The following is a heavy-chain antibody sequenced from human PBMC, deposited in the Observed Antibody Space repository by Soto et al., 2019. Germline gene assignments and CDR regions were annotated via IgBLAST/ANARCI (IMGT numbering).Heavy chain of an antibody. CDR2: MNPSGGST. CDR1: GYTFTSYD. CDR3: ARLTADSSGYYLGRYWYFDL. J-gene: IGHJ2*01. Sequence: GASVKVSCKASGYTFTSYDINWVRQATGQGLEWMGWMNPSGGSTSYAQKFQGRVTMTRDTSTSTVYMELSSLRSEDTAVYYCARLTADSSGYYLGRYWYFDLWGRGTLVTVSS. D-gene: IGHD3-22*01. V-gene: IGHV1-8*01.